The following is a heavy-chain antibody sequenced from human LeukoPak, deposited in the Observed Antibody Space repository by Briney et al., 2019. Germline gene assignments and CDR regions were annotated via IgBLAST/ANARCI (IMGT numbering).Heavy chain of an antibody. CDR1: GGSFSGYY. D-gene: IGHD3-22*01. V-gene: IGHV4-34*01. J-gene: IGHJ4*02. Sequence: SETLSLTCAVYGGSFSGYYWSWIRQPPGKGLEWTGEINHSGSTNYNPSLKSRVTISVDTSKNQFSLKLSSVTAADTAVYYCASRLAYYYDSSGYYLDYWGQGTLVTVSS. CDR2: INHSGST. CDR3: ASRLAYYYDSSGYYLDY.